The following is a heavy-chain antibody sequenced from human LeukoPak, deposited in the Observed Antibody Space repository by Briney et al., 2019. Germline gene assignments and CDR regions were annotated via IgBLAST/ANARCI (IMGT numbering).Heavy chain of an antibody. CDR3: AKAPRPYCSGGSCFAAFDF. V-gene: IGHV1-46*01. CDR1: GYTFTSYH. J-gene: IGHJ4*02. Sequence: ASVKVSCTASGYTFTSYHLHWVRQVPGQGPEWMAIINPAGGATNYAQKFQGRVTVTRDTSTSTVYMELSGLRSEDTAVYYCAKAPRPYCSGGSCFAAFDFWGQGTLVTVSS. D-gene: IGHD2-15*01. CDR2: INPAGGAT.